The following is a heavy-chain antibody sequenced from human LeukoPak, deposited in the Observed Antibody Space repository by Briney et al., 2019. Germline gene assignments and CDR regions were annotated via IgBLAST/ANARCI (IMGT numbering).Heavy chain of an antibody. CDR3: ARVLYSSSWSDSFDI. J-gene: IGHJ3*02. CDR2: MYTSGST. V-gene: IGHV4-4*07. CDR1: GFTFSSYA. Sequence: YPGGSLRLSCAASGFTFSSYAMSWIRQPAGKGLEWIGRMYTSGSTNYNPSLKSRVTMSLDTSKNQFSLKLRSVTAADTAVYYCARVLYSSSWSDSFDIWGQGTMVTVSS. D-gene: IGHD6-13*01.